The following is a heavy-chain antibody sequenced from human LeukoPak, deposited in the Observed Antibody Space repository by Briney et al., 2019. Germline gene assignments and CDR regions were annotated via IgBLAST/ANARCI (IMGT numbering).Heavy chain of an antibody. CDR2: IKQDGSEK. V-gene: IGHV3-7*01. Sequence: PGGSLRLSCVASGFSLRSYWMSWVRQAPGKGLEWVANIKQDGSEKFYVDSVKGRFTISRDSAENSLYLQMNSLRVEDTAVYYCARIYCSSTNCDRWNAFDIWGQGTMVTGSS. CDR1: GFSLRSYW. J-gene: IGHJ3*02. CDR3: ARIYCSSTNCDRWNAFDI. D-gene: IGHD2-2*01.